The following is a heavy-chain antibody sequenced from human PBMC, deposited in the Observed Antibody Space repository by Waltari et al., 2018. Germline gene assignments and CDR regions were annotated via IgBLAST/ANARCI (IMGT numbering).Heavy chain of an antibody. CDR2: IKSDEVET. Sequence: SGLNFFRTSWMSWVRQAPGKGLEWLANIKSDEVETYYVDSVKGRFTISRDNARNSLYLQMNSLRDDDTAVYYCASLDTAPSGLAFWGQGTLVTVSS. J-gene: IGHJ4*02. CDR3: ASLDTAPSGLAF. D-gene: IGHD5-18*01. CDR1: GLNFFRTSW. V-gene: IGHV3-7*01.